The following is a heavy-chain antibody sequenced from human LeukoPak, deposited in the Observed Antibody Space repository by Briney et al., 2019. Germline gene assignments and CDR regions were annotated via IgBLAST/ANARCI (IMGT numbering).Heavy chain of an antibody. J-gene: IGHJ4*02. CDR1: GFTFSNYE. CDR3: ARALYYDSSAYLY. V-gene: IGHV3-48*03. CDR2: ISSSGSII. Sequence: GGSLRLSCAASGFTFSNYEMHWVRQAPGKWLEWLLYISSSGSIIYYADSVKGRFPISRDNAKNSLSLQMTSLTAEDTAIYYCARALYYDSSAYLYWGQGTLVTVSS. D-gene: IGHD3-22*01.